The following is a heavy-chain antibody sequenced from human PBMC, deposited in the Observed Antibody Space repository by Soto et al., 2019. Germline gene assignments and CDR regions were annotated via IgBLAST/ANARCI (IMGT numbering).Heavy chain of an antibody. CDR1: GFTFSSYA. CDR2: ISGCGGST. Sequence: GGSLTLSCAASGFTFSSYAMSWVRQAPGKGLEWVSAISGCGGSTYYADSVKGRFTISRDNSKNTLYLQMNSLRAEDTAVYYCARHRRVSSGYFRWGQGTLVTVSS. D-gene: IGHD3-22*01. V-gene: IGHV3-23*01. J-gene: IGHJ4*02. CDR3: ARHRRVSSGYFR.